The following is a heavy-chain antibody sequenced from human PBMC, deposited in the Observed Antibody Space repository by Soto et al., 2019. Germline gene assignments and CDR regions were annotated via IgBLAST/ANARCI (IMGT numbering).Heavy chain of an antibody. V-gene: IGHV1-69*12. CDR3: ARGGEMATIRVWFDP. CDR1: GGTFSSYA. CDR2: IIPIFGTA. J-gene: IGHJ5*02. D-gene: IGHD5-12*01. Sequence: VQLVQSGAEVKKPGSSVKVSCKASGGTFSSYAIRWVRQSPGQGLAWMGGIIPIFGTANYAQKFQGRVTITADESTSTAYMELSSLRSEDTAVYYCARGGEMATIRVWFDPWGQGTLVTVSS.